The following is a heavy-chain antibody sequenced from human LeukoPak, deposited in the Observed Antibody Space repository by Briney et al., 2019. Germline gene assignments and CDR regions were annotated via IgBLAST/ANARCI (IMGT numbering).Heavy chain of an antibody. CDR1: GYTFTGYY. D-gene: IGHD3-22*01. Sequence: ASVKDSCKASGYTFTGYYMHWVRQAPGQGLEWMGWINPNSGGTNYAQKFQGRVTMTRDTSISTAYMELSRLRSDDTAVYYCARDDSSGYYPLDYWGQGTLVTVSS. V-gene: IGHV1-2*02. J-gene: IGHJ4*02. CDR2: INPNSGGT. CDR3: ARDDSSGYYPLDY.